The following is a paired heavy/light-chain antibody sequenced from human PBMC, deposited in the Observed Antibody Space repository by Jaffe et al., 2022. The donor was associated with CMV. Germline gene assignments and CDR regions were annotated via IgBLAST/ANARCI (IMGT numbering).Light chain of an antibody. Sequence: SSELTQDPAVSVALGQTVRITCQGDSLRTYYASWYQQKPGQAPILVIYGKNNRPSGIPDRFSGSDSGNTASLTITGAQAEDEADYYCNSRDSSGNHLVFGGGTKLTVL. CDR2: GKN. CDR1: SLRTYY. J-gene: IGLJ2*01. V-gene: IGLV3-19*01. CDR3: NSRDSSGNHLV.
Heavy chain of an antibody. CDR1: GSTFAAYN. J-gene: IGHJ3*01. V-gene: IGHV1-2*02. D-gene: IGHD5-18*01. Sequence: QLHLVQSGAEVKKPGASVKVSCKASGSTFAAYNIHWVRQAPGQGPEWMGWINPDSGDTKYGQKFQGKISMTRDTSSSTAYMEVNRLKSDDTAMYFCARDWGTGGYSYGYGALDLWGQGTMVTVSS. CDR2: INPDSGDT. CDR3: ARDWGTGGYSYGYGALDL.